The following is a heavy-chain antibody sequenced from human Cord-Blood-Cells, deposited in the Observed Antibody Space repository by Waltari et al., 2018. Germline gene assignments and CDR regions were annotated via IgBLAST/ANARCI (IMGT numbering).Heavy chain of an antibody. J-gene: IGHJ5*02. CDR3: ARDSTFNYWFDP. V-gene: IGHV1-3*01. Sequence: QVQLVQSGAEVKKPGASVKVSCKASGYTFTSYAMHWVRQAPGQRLEWMGWINAGNGNTKYSQKFQGRVTSTRDTSASTAYMELSSLRSEDTAVYYCARDSTFNYWFDPWGQGTLVTVSS. CDR1: GYTFTSYA. CDR2: INAGNGNT. D-gene: IGHD1-20*01.